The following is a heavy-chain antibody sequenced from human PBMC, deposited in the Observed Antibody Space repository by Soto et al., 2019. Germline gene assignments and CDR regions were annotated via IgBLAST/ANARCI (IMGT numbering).Heavy chain of an antibody. D-gene: IGHD3-22*01. V-gene: IGHV3-33*01. J-gene: IGHJ4*02. CDR1: GFTFSSYG. CDR3: ATEGYYDSSGYYPPFDY. Sequence: QVQLVESGGGVVQPGRSLRLSCAASGFTFSSYGMHWVRQAPGKGLEWVAVIWYDGSNKYYADSVKDRFTISRDNSKNTLYLQMNSLRAEDTAVYYCATEGYYDSSGYYPPFDYWGQGTLVTVSS. CDR2: IWYDGSNK.